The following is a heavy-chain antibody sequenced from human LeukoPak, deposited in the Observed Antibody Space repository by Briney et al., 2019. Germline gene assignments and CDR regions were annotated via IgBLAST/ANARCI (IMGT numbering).Heavy chain of an antibody. CDR1: GGSISSSSYY. CDR3: ARVVQSTDSSGFYLPEYFQH. D-gene: IGHD3-22*01. CDR2: IYTSGST. J-gene: IGHJ1*01. Sequence: SETLSLTCTVSGGSISSSSYYWGWIRQPAGKGLEWIGRIYTSGSTNYNPSLKSRVTMSVDTSKNQFSLKLSSVTAADTAVYYCARVVQSTDSSGFYLPEYFQHWGQGTLVTVSS. V-gene: IGHV4-61*02.